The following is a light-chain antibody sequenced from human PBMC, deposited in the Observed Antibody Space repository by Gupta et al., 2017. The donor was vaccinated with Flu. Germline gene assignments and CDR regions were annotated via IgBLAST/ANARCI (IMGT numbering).Light chain of an antibody. Sequence: GRNNIGSKSVHWYQQKPGQAPVLVVYDDSDRPSGIPERFSGSNSGNTATLTISRVVAGDEADYYCQVWDSSSDHPRMFGGGTKLTVL. V-gene: IGLV3-21*02. J-gene: IGLJ3*02. CDR1: NIGSKS. CDR3: QVWDSSSDHPRM. CDR2: DDS.